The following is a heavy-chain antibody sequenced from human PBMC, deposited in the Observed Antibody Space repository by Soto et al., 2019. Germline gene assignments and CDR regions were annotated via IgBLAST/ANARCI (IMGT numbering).Heavy chain of an antibody. J-gene: IGHJ5*02. CDR3: AREIVTAGGNNYFDP. CDR1: GGTVASSHW. CDR2: VYHTGDT. D-gene: IGHD2-21*02. Sequence: SETLSLTCGVSGGTVASSHWWSWVRQSPGRGLEWIGNVYHTGDTNFNPPLQSRVTFSVDKSNNQFSLRLTSVTAADTAVYFCAREIVTAGGNNYFDPWGPGTLVTVSS. V-gene: IGHV4-4*02.